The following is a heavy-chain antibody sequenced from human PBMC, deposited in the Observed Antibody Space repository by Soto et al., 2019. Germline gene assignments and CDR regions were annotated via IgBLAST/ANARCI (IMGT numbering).Heavy chain of an antibody. J-gene: IGHJ5*02. Sequence: PSETLSLTCAVSGGSISSGGYSWSWIRQPPGKGLEWIGYIYHSGSTYYNPSLKSRVTISVGRSKNQFSLKLSSVTAADTAVYYCARGGSGSSWFDPWGQGTLVTVSS. CDR3: ARGGSGSSWFDP. D-gene: IGHD3-10*01. V-gene: IGHV4-30-2*01. CDR1: GGSISSGGYS. CDR2: IYHSGST.